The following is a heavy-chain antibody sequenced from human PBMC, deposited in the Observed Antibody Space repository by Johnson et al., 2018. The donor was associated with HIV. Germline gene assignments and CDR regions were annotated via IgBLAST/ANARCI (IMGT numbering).Heavy chain of an antibody. D-gene: IGHD2-2*01. CDR3: TTALLIVVVPAATHAFDI. J-gene: IGHJ3*02. CDR1: GFTFDDYG. CDR2: INWNGGRS. Sequence: VQLVESGGGVVRPGGSLRLSCAASGFTFDDYGMSWVRQAPGKGLEWVSGINWNGGRSGYADSVKGRFTISRDNSKNTLYLQMNSLKTEDTAVYYCTTALLIVVVPAATHAFDIWGQGTMFTVSS. V-gene: IGHV3-20*04.